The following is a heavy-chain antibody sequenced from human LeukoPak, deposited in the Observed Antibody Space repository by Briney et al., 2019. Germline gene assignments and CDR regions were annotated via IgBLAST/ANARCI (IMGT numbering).Heavy chain of an antibody. Sequence: ASVKVSCKASGYTFTGYYMHWVRQAPGQGLEWMGRINPNSGGTNYAQKFQGRVTMTRDTSISTAYMELSRLRSDDTAVYYCARSYCSSTSCFLDYWGQGTLVTVPS. V-gene: IGHV1-2*06. CDR1: GYTFTGYY. CDR2: INPNSGGT. J-gene: IGHJ4*02. D-gene: IGHD2-2*01. CDR3: ARSYCSSTSCFLDY.